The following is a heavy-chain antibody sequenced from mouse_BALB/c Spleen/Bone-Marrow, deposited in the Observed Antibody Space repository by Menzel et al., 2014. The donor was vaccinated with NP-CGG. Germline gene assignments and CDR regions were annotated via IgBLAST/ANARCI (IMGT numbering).Heavy chain of an antibody. V-gene: IGHV1-39*01. CDR2: IDPYCGGT. CDR1: GYSFTGYN. J-gene: IGHJ3*01. Sequence: VQLQQSGPELEKPGASVKISCKASGYSFTGYNMNWVKQSNGKSLEWIGNIDPYCGGTSYNQMFKGKATLTVDKSSSTAYMQLKSLTSEDSAVYYCARSEYGNYGSFAYWGQGTLVTVSA. CDR3: ARSEYGNYGSFAY. D-gene: IGHD2-10*02.